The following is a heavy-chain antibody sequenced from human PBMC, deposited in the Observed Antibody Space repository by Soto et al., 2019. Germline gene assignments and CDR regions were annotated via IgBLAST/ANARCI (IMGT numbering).Heavy chain of an antibody. V-gene: IGHV4-34*01. D-gene: IGHD4-17*01. CDR1: GGSFSGYY. CDR3: ARGLVTSYGMDV. J-gene: IGHJ6*02. Sequence: SETLSLTCAGYGGSFSGYYWSWIRQPPGKGLEWIGEINHSGSTNYNPSLKSRVTISVDTSKDQFSLKLSSVTAADTAVYYCARGLVTSYGMDVWGQGTTVTVSS. CDR2: INHSGST.